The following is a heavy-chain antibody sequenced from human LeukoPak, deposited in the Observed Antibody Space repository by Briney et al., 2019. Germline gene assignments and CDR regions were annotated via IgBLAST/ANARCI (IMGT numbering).Heavy chain of an antibody. D-gene: IGHD6-13*01. CDR3: ARDRVAAAGEYYYYYYYMDV. V-gene: IGHV3-21*03. CDR2: ISSSSSYI. CDR1: GFTFSSYS. Sequence: GGSLRLSRAASGFTFSSYSMNWVRQAPGKGLEWVSSISSSSSYIYYADSVKGRFTISRDNAKNSLYLQMNSLRAEDTAVYYCARDRVAAAGEYYYYYYYMDVWGKGTTVTVSS. J-gene: IGHJ6*03.